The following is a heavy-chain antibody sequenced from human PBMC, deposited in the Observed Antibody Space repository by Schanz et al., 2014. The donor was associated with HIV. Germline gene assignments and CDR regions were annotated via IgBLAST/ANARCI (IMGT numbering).Heavy chain of an antibody. D-gene: IGHD3-16*01. J-gene: IGHJ6*02. V-gene: IGHV3-30*03. CDR1: GFTFSRDG. CDR2: ISNDGSNK. Sequence: QVQLVESGGGVVQPGRSLRLSCAASGFTFSRDGMNWVRQAPGKGLECVAVISNDGSNKYYTDSVKGRFTISRDNSKNTVYLQMNSLRPEDTAVYYCARMEQLIIGYYYGMDVWGQGTTVTVSS. CDR3: ARMEQLIIGYYYGMDV.